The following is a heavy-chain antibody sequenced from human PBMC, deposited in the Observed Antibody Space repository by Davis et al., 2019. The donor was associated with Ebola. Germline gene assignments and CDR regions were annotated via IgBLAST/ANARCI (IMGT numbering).Heavy chain of an antibody. V-gene: IGHV4-61*10. D-gene: IGHD6-6*01. Sequence: PSETLSLTCTVSGGSVSSGSYYWSWIRQPAGKGLEWIGRIYTSGSTNYNPSLKSRVTISVDTSKNQFSLKLSSVTAADTAVYYCARGRYSSSNGGYYYGMDVWGQGTTVTVSS. J-gene: IGHJ6*02. CDR3: ARGRYSSSNGGYYYGMDV. CDR2: IYTSGST. CDR1: GGSVSSGSYY.